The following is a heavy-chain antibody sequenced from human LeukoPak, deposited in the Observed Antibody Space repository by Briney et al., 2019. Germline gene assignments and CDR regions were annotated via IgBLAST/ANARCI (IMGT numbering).Heavy chain of an antibody. CDR2: ISSSSSYI. CDR1: GFTFSSCS. D-gene: IGHD1-26*01. V-gene: IGHV3-21*01. J-gene: IGHJ4*02. CDR3: ARGVRRPTTPFDY. Sequence: GGSLRLSCAASGFTFSSCSMNWVRQAPGKGLEWVSSISSSSSYIYYADSVKGRFTISRDNAKNSLYLQMNSLRAEDTAVYYCARGVRRPTTPFDYWGQGTLVTVSS.